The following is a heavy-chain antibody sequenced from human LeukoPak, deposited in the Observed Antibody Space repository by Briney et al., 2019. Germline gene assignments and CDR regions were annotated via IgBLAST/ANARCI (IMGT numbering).Heavy chain of an antibody. CDR2: ISSSATTI. D-gene: IGHD4-17*01. V-gene: IGHV3-48*03. CDR3: ARSLGTTVTTAPGY. J-gene: IGHJ4*02. Sequence: SGGSLRLSCAASGFTFSSYEMSWVRQAPGKGLEWVSYISSSATTIYYADSVEGRLTISRDNAKSSLFLQMNSLRAEDTAVYYCARSLGTTVTTAPGYWGQGTLVTVSS. CDR1: GFTFSSYE.